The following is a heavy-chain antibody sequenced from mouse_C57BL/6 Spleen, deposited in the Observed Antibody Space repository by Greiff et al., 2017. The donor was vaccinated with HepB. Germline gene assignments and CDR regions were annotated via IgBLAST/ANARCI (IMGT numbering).Heavy chain of an antibody. D-gene: IGHD2-3*01. V-gene: IGHV1-26*01. CDR2: INPNNGGT. CDR3: AREGVYDGYYVKAMDY. Sequence: VQLQQSGPELVKPGASVKISCKASGYTFTDYYMNWVKQSHGKSLEWIGDINPNNGGTSYNQKFKGKATLTVDKSSSTAYMELRSLTSEDSAVYYCAREGVYDGYYVKAMDYWGQGTSVTVSS. J-gene: IGHJ4*01. CDR1: GYTFTDYY.